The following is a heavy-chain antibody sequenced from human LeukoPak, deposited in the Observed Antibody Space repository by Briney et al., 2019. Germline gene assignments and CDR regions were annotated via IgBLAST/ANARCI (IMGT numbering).Heavy chain of an antibody. V-gene: IGHV3-7*01. CDR3: ARAGVTNLLGETYWYFDL. J-gene: IGHJ2*01. CDR1: GFTFGDYA. D-gene: IGHD1-26*01. Sequence: GGSLRLSCTASGFTFGDYAMSWVRQAPGKGLEWVAKIEKDGSAAYYVDSMKGRFTISRDNAENSLYLQMNSLRAEDTAVYSCARAGVTNLLGETYWYFDLWGRGTLVTVSS. CDR2: IEKDGSAA.